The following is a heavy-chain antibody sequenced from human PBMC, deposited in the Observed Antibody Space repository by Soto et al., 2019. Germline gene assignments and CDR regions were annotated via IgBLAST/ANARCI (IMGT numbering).Heavy chain of an antibody. J-gene: IGHJ5*02. V-gene: IGHV4-39*01. D-gene: IGHD3-10*01. CDR3: ARSGEVLGGWFDP. CDR2: IYYSGST. Sequence: QLQLQESGPGLVKPSETLSLTCTVSGGSISSSSYYWGWIRQPPGKGLEWIGSIYYSGSTYYNPSLKSRVTISVDTSKNQFSLKLSSVTAADTAVYYCARSGEVLGGWFDPWGQGTLVTVSS. CDR1: GGSISSSSYY.